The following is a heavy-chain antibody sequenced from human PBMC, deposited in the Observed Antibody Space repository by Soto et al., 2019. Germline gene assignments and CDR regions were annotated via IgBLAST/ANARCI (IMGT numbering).Heavy chain of an antibody. Sequence: EVPLLESGGGLVQPGGSLRVSCAASGFTFNSYAMNWVRQAPGKGLEWVSAISGSGGSTYYADSVKGRFTISRDNSKNTLYLQMNSLRVEDTAVYYCAKAPRYSSGWYQGWFDPWGQGTLVTVSS. D-gene: IGHD6-13*01. CDR2: ISGSGGST. V-gene: IGHV3-23*01. CDR3: AKAPRYSSGWYQGWFDP. CDR1: GFTFNSYA. J-gene: IGHJ5*02.